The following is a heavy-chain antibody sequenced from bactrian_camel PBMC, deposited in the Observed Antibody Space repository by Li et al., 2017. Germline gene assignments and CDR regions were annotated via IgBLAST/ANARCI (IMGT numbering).Heavy chain of an antibody. Sequence: HVQLVESGGGSVQAGGSLTLSCAASGDMSGAIRRGWFRQAPGKERELVSQVLTDGSTHYAQSVKGRFIFSQDNAKNTVNLQANSLKPEDTAMYYCSFKCNSGGGLFVFEDTFWGQGTQVTVS. CDR1: GDMSGAIR. D-gene: IGHD1*01. V-gene: IGHV3S53*01. CDR2: VLTDGST. CDR3: SFKCNSGGGLFVFEDTF. J-gene: IGHJ4*01.